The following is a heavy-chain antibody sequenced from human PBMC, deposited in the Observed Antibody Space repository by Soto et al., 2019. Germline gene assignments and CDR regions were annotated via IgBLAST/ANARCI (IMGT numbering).Heavy chain of an antibody. CDR1: GFTFSSYA. CDR2: ISGSGGST. CDR3: AKTLLELRDTYRFDP. J-gene: IGHJ5*02. Sequence: GGSLRLSCAASGFTFSSYAMSWVRQAPGKGLEWVSAISGSGGSTYYADSVKGRFTISRDNSKNTLYLQMNSLRAEDTAVYYCAKTLLELRDTYRFDPWGQGTLVTVSS. D-gene: IGHD1-7*01. V-gene: IGHV3-23*01.